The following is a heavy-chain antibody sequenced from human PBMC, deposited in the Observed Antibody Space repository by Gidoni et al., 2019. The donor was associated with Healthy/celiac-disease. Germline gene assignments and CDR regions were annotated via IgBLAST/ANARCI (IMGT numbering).Heavy chain of an antibody. D-gene: IGHD3-3*01. Sequence: EVQLVESGGVVVQPGGSLRLSCAASGFTFDDYTMHWVRQAPGKGLEWVSLISWDGGSTYYADSVKGRFTISRDNSKNSLYLQMNSLRTEDTALYYCAKGLFLESDYYGMDVWGQGTTVTVSS. CDR3: AKGLFLESDYYGMDV. CDR2: ISWDGGST. CDR1: GFTFDDYT. J-gene: IGHJ6*02. V-gene: IGHV3-43*01.